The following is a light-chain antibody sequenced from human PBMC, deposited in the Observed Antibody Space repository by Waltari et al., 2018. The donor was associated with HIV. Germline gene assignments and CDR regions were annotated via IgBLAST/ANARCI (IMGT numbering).Light chain of an antibody. V-gene: IGLV2-23*02. Sequence: QSALTQPASVSGLPGQSITISCTGTSTSVGNFNLVSWYQQYPGKAPKLLIYEVTKRPSGASNRFSASKSGNTASLTISGLRAEDEADYYCYSYSDTSSSYVFGTGTKVTVL. J-gene: IGLJ1*01. CDR1: STSVGNFNL. CDR2: EVT. CDR3: YSYSDTSSSYV.